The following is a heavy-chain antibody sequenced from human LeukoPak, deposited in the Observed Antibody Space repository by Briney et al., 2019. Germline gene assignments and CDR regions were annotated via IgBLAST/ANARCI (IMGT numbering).Heavy chain of an antibody. J-gene: IGHJ6*02. D-gene: IGHD4-23*01. Sequence: GRSLRLSCAGSGFAFHNYAMHWVRRPPGKGLEWVSAINWNSDTKAYADSVKGRFTISRDRARNSLYLQMDSLRPEDTALYYCAKDTGGNGAYFYAMDVWGQGTSVTVSS. CDR3: AKDTGGNGAYFYAMDV. V-gene: IGHV3-9*01. CDR2: INWNSDTK. CDR1: GFAFHNYA.